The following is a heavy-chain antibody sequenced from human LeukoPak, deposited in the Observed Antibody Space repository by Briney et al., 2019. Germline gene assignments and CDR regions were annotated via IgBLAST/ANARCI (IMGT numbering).Heavy chain of an antibody. CDR2: INPNSGGT. D-gene: IGHD4-17*01. CDR1: RYTFTGYY. J-gene: IGHJ5*02. CDR3: ARDTSGDYPNWFDP. Sequence: ASVKVSCKAFRYTFTGYYMHWVRQAPGQGLEWMGWINPNSGGTHYEQKFQGRVTMTRDTSISTAYMELSRLRYDDTAVYYCARDTSGDYPNWFDPWGQGTLVTVS. V-gene: IGHV1-2*02.